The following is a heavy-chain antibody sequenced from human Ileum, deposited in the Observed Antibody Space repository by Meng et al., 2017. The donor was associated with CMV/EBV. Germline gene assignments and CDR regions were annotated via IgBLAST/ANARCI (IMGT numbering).Heavy chain of an antibody. Sequence: GESLKISCAASGFTFSSYSMNWVRQAPGKGLEWVSSISSSSSYIYYADSVKGRFTISRDNAKNSLYLQMNSLRAEDTAVYYCARDDVYDFWSERYYYYGMDVWGQGTTVTVSS. CDR3: ARDDVYDFWSERYYYYGMDV. CDR2: ISSSSSYI. V-gene: IGHV3-21*01. D-gene: IGHD3-3*01. J-gene: IGHJ6*02. CDR1: GFTFSSYS.